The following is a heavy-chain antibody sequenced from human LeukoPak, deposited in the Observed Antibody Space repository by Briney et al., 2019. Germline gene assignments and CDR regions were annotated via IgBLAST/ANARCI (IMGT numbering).Heavy chain of an antibody. CDR2: ISYDGSNK. CDR1: GFTFSSYG. Sequence: GGSLRLSCAASGFTFSSYGMHWVRQAPGKGLEWVAVISYDGSNKYYADSVKGRFTISRDNSKNTLYLQMNSLRADETAVYYLAKDDGGLSLSGGSFDYWGKGTLVTVSS. V-gene: IGHV3-30*18. D-gene: IGHD3-16*01. J-gene: IGHJ4*02. CDR3: AKDDGGLSLSGGSFDY.